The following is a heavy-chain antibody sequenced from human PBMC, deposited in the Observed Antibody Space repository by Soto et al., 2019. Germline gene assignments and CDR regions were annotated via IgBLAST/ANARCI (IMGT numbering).Heavy chain of an antibody. Sequence: TLSLTCTVSGGSFKSGIYSWSWIRQPPGKALEWLALIYWNDDKRYSPSLKSRLTITKDTSKNQVVLTMTNMDPVDTATYYCARHRIAVAGTGGWFDPWGQGTLVTVSS. CDR2: IYWNDDK. CDR3: ARHRIAVAGTGGWFDP. V-gene: IGHV2-5*01. CDR1: GGSFKSGIYS. J-gene: IGHJ5*02. D-gene: IGHD6-19*01.